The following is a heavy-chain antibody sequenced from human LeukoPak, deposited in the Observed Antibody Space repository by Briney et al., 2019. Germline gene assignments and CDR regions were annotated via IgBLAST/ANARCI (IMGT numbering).Heavy chain of an antibody. V-gene: IGHV4-34*01. D-gene: IGHD1-26*01. CDR1: GGSFSGYY. Sequence: SETLSLTCAVYGGSFSGYYWSWIRQPPGKGLEWIGEINHSGSTNYNPSLKSRVTISVDTSMNQFSLKLSSVTAADTAVYYCARERGMMSRKKYFDYWGQGTLVTVSS. CDR2: INHSGST. CDR3: ARERGMMSRKKYFDY. J-gene: IGHJ4*02.